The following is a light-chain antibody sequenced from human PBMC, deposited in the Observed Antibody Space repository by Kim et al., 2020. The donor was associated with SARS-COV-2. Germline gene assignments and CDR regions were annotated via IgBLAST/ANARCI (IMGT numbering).Light chain of an antibody. CDR3: QQRSEWPIT. J-gene: IGKJ5*01. V-gene: IGKV3-11*01. Sequence: PGERATLSCRASQSVRSYLAWYQQKPGQAPRLFIYDTSNRATGIPARFSGTGSGTDFTLTISSLEPEDFGVYYCQQRSEWPITFGQGTRLEIK. CDR2: DTS. CDR1: QSVRSY.